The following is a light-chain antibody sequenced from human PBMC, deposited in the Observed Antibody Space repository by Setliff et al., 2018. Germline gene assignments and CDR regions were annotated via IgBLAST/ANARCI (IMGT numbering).Light chain of an antibody. CDR1: SSDIGGYNY. CDR3: LSYTTKTTHAL. V-gene: IGLV2-14*03. J-gene: IGLJ2*01. CDR2: EVS. Sequence: QSVLAQPAAVPGSPGQSITISCTGTSSDIGGYNYVSWYQQHPGKAPKLMIYEVSKRPSGVSDRFSGSKSANTASLTISGLQAEDEADYYCLSYTTKTTHALFGGGTKVTVL.